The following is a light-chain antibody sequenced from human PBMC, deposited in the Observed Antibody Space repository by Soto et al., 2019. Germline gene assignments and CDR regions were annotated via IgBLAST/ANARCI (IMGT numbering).Light chain of an antibody. J-gene: IGKJ2*01. CDR2: AES. CDR3: PQRYTIPYT. V-gene: IGKV1-39*01. CDR1: QSISTY. Sequence: DIQMTQSPSSLSASVGDRVTLTCRASQSISTYLNWYQQKPGKAPNLLIYAESSLQSVVPSRFSGSGSWTDFTLTISSLQPEDFATYYCPQRYTIPYTFGHGNKLEI.